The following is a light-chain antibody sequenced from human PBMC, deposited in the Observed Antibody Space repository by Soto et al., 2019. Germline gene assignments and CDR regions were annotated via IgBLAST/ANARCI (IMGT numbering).Light chain of an antibody. Sequence: DIQMTQSPTSLSASVGDRVTITCRASQGIRNFVAWYQQKPGKAPKLLIYAASTLQSGVPSRFSGRGSGTDFTLTINRLQPEDVATYSCQKYSSVPVFGPGTKVEIK. V-gene: IGKV1-27*01. CDR2: AAS. J-gene: IGKJ3*01. CDR3: QKYSSVPV. CDR1: QGIRNF.